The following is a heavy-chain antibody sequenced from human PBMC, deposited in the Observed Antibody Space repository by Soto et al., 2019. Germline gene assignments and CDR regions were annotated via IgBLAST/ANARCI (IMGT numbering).Heavy chain of an antibody. CDR3: ARGSPHYYYYMDV. Sequence: GGSLRLSCAASGFTFSSYWMSWVRQAPGKGLEWVANIKQDGSEKYYVDSVKGRFTISRDNAKNSLYLQMNNLRAEDTAVYYCARGSPHYYYYMDVWGKGTTVTVSS. CDR1: GFTFSSYW. J-gene: IGHJ6*03. V-gene: IGHV3-7*01. CDR2: IKQDGSEK.